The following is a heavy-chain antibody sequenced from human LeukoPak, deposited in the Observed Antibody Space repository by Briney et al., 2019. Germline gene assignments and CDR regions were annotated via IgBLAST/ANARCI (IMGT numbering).Heavy chain of an antibody. J-gene: IGHJ4*02. CDR3: ASSITINLRAIDY. CDR2: IDPSDSYT. D-gene: IGHD3-9*01. CDR1: GYSFTSYW. Sequence: KPGESLRISCKTSGYSFTSYWISWVRPMPGKGLEWMGRIDPSDSYTNYSPSFQGHVTISADKSISTSYLQWRSLKASDTAMYYCASSITINLRAIDYWGQGTLITVSS. V-gene: IGHV5-10-1*01.